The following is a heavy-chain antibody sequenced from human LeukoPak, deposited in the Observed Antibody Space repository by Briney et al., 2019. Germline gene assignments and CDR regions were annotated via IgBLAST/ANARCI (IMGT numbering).Heavy chain of an antibody. V-gene: IGHV3-73*01. J-gene: IGHJ4*02. CDR1: GFTFSGSA. D-gene: IGHD3-22*01. CDR2: IRSKANNYAT. Sequence: GGSLRLSCVVSGFTFSGSAVRWVRQASGKGLEWVGRIRSKANNYATAYAASVKGRFTISRDDSKNTAYLQMNSLKTEDTAVYYCTGDNFDSSVKFDYWGQGTLVTVSS. CDR3: TGDNFDSSVKFDY.